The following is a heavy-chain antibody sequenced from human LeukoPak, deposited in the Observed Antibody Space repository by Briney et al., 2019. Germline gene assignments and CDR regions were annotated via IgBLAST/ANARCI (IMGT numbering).Heavy chain of an antibody. CDR1: GYTFTSYG. Sequence: ASVKVSCKASGYTFTSYGISWVRQAPGQGLEWMGWISAYNGNTNYAQKLQGRVTMTTDTSTSTAYMELRSLRSDDTAVYYCARERLRLLWFGESPGPWGQGTLVTVSS. CDR3: ARERLRLLWFGESPGP. CDR2: ISAYNGNT. V-gene: IGHV1-18*01. J-gene: IGHJ5*02. D-gene: IGHD3-10*01.